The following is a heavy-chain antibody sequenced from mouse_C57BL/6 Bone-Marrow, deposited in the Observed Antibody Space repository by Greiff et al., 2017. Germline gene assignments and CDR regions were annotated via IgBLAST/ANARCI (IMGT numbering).Heavy chain of an antibody. CDR3: APYYDSNFDY. D-gene: IGHD1-1*01. Sequence: QVQLQQPGAELVKPGASVRMSCTASGYTFTSYWITWVKQRPGQGLEWIGDIYPGSGSTNYNEKFKSKATLTVDTSSSTAYMQLSSLTSEDSAVYYCAPYYDSNFDYWGQGTTLTVSS. CDR1: GYTFTSYW. V-gene: IGHV1-55*01. J-gene: IGHJ2*01. CDR2: IYPGSGST.